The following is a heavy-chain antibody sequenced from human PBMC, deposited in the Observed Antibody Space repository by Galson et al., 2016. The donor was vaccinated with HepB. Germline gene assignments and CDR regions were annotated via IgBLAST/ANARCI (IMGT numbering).Heavy chain of an antibody. D-gene: IGHD5-12*01. V-gene: IGHV3-53*01. CDR3: AISASGFDFHAFDY. J-gene: IGHJ4*02. CDR1: GFTVSNNY. Sequence: SLRLSCAASGFTVSNNYMTWVRQAPGKGLEWVSVIYSTGSTKYADSVKGRFTISRDSSKNTLYLQMNSLRAADTAVYYCAISASGFDFHAFDYWGQGTLIIVSS. CDR2: IYSTGST.